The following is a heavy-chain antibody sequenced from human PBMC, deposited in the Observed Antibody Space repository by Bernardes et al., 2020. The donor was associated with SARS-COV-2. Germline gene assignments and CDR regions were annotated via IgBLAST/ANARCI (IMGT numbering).Heavy chain of an antibody. CDR2: INHSGST. J-gene: IGHJ5*02. CDR1: GGSFSGYY. V-gene: IGHV4-34*01. Sequence: SESLSLTCAVYGGSFSGYYWSWIRQPPGKGLEWIWEINHSGSTNYNPSLKSRVTISVDTSKNPFSLKLSSGTAAETAVYYCARRPGDTAYSGHWFDTWGQGTLVTVS. CDR3: ARRPGDTAYSGHWFDT. D-gene: IGHD1-26*01.